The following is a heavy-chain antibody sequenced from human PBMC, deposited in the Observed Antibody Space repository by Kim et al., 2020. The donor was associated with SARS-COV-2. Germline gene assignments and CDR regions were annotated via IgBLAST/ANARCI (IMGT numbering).Heavy chain of an antibody. CDR3: VCIAVAPYYYGMDV. Sequence: SETLSLTCTVSGGSISSSSYYWGWIRQPPGKGLEWIGSIYYSGSTYYNPSLKSRVTISVDTSKNQFSLKLSSVTSADTAVYYCVCIAVAPYYYGMDVWGQGTTVTVSS. J-gene: IGHJ6*02. D-gene: IGHD6-19*01. CDR2: IYYSGST. CDR1: GGSISSSSYY. V-gene: IGHV4-39*01.